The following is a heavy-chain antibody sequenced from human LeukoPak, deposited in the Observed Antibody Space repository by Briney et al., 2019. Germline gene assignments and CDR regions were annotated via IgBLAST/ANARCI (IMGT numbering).Heavy chain of an antibody. J-gene: IGHJ4*02. CDR1: GGSISSYY. D-gene: IGHD4-23*01. Sequence: SETLSPTCSVSGGSISSYYWSWIRQPAGKGLEWIGRIHTSGSTNYNPSLKSRVTMSLDTSKNQFSLKLSSVTAADTAVYYCASSTVVTQLDYWGQGTLVTVSS. CDR2: IHTSGST. CDR3: ASSTVVTQLDY. V-gene: IGHV4-4*07.